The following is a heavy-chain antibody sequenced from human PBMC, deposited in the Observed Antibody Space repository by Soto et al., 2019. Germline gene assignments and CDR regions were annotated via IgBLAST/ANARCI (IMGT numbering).Heavy chain of an antibody. D-gene: IGHD2-2*01. Sequence: ASVEVSCKASGYTFTSYYMHWVRQAPGQGLEWMGIINPSGGSTSYAQKFQGRVTMTRDTSTSTVYMELSSLRSEDTAVYYCARDRSEYQDIVVVPAAAPTYYFDYWGQGTLVTVSS. V-gene: IGHV1-46*01. CDR1: GYTFTSYY. J-gene: IGHJ4*02. CDR3: ARDRSEYQDIVVVPAAAPTYYFDY. CDR2: INPSGGST.